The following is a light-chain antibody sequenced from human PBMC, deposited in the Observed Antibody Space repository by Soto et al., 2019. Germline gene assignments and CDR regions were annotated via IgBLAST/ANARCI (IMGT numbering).Light chain of an antibody. J-gene: IGLJ2*01. CDR3: QAWDTRVV. CDR1: QLGGKY. CDR2: DDT. Sequence: SYELTHPPSVSLSPGQPATMTCSGDQLGGKYVCWYQQKPGQSPVLVIYDDTKRPSVIPERFSGSNSGNTATLTISGTQAMDEADYYCQAWDTRVVFGGGTKLTVL. V-gene: IGLV3-1*01.